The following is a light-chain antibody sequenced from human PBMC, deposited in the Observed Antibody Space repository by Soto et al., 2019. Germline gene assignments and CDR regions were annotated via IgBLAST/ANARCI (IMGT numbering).Light chain of an antibody. V-gene: IGKV1-5*01. CDR1: QSISSW. J-gene: IGKJ1*01. Sequence: DIQMTQSPSTLSASVGDRVTITCRASQSISSWLAWYQQKPGKAPKLLIYDASNLASGVPSRFSGSGSGTEFSLTISSLQADEFATYYCQQYNYYGTFGQGTKVDIK. CDR3: QQYNYYGT. CDR2: DAS.